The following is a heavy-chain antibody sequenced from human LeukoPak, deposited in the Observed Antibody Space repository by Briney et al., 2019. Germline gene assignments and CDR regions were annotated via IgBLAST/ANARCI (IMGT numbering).Heavy chain of an antibody. V-gene: IGHV4-39*07. CDR2: IYYSGST. Sequence: SETLSLTCTVSGGSISSSSYYWGWIRQPPGKGLEWIGSIYYSGSTYYNPSLKSRVTISVDASKNQFSLKLSSVTAADTAVYYCARKYYYDSSGYYFDEAFDIWGQGTMVTVSS. CDR3: ARKYYYDSSGYYFDEAFDI. CDR1: GGSISSSSYY. D-gene: IGHD3-22*01. J-gene: IGHJ3*02.